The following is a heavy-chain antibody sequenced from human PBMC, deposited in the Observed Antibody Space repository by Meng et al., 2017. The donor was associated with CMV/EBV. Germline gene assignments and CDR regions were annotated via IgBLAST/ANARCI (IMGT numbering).Heavy chain of an antibody. V-gene: IGHV3-30-3*01. CDR3: ARGDYFDY. CDR1: GFTFSSYA. CDR2: ISYDGSNK. J-gene: IGHJ4*02. Sequence: VHVVGCGGGVVQPGGSLRLSCAASGFTFSSYAMHWVRQAPGKGLEWVAVISYDGSNKYYADSVKGRFTISRDNSKNTLYLQMNSLRAEDTAVYYCARGDYFDYWGQGTLVTVSS.